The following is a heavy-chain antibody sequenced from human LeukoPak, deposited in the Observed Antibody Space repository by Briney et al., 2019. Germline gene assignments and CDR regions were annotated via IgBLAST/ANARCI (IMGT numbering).Heavy chain of an antibody. CDR2: IYYSGST. J-gene: IGHJ5*02. CDR3: ARDQNSSGWYRFFDP. D-gene: IGHD6-19*01. CDR1: GGSISSYY. V-gene: IGHV4-59*01. Sequence: PSETLSLTCTVSGGSISSYYWSWIRKPPGKGLEWIGYIYYSGSTNYNPSLKSRVTISVDTSKNQFSLKLSSVTAADTAVYYCARDQNSSGWYRFFDPWGQGTLVTVSS.